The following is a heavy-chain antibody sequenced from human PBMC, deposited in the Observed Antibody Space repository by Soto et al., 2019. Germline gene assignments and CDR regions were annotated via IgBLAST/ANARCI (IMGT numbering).Heavy chain of an antibody. J-gene: IGHJ3*02. CDR3: TRHRRDDNDAFDI. D-gene: IGHD1-1*01. V-gene: IGHV3-73*01. CDR2: IRSKANSYAT. CDR1: GFTFSGSA. Sequence: GGSLRLSCAASGFTFSGSAMHWVRQASGKGLEWVGRIRSKANSYATAYAASVKGRFTISRDDSKNTAYLQMNSLKTEDTAVYYCTRHRRDDNDAFDIWGQGTMVTVSS.